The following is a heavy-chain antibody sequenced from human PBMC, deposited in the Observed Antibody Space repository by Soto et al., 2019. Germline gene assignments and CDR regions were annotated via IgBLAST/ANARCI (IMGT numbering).Heavy chain of an antibody. CDR1: GYTFTSYA. Sequence: QVQLVQSGAEVKKPGASVKVSCKASGYTFTSYAMHWVRQAPGQRLEWMGWINAGNGNTKYSQKFQGRVTITRDTSASTAHMELSSLRSEDTAVYYCARESGGDRGSGSYSYWGQGTLVTVSS. D-gene: IGHD3-10*01. V-gene: IGHV1-3*01. J-gene: IGHJ4*02. CDR3: ARESGGDRGSGSYSY. CDR2: INAGNGNT.